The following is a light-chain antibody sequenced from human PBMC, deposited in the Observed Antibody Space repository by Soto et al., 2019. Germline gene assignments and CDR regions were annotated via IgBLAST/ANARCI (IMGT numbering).Light chain of an antibody. Sequence: STPPLSLSPGERATLSCRASQSVSSSLAWYQQKPGQAPRLLIYDASNRATGIPARFSGSGSGTDFTLTISSLEPEDFAVYYCQQRSNWPIPFGQGTRLEIK. V-gene: IGKV3-11*01. CDR1: QSVSSS. CDR2: DAS. CDR3: QQRSNWPIP. J-gene: IGKJ5*01.